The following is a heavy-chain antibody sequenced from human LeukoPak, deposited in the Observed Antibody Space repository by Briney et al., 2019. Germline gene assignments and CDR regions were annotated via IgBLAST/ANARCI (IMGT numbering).Heavy chain of an antibody. J-gene: IGHJ4*02. D-gene: IGHD5-12*01. CDR3: ARNDVATYYFDY. V-gene: IGHV3-33*01. Sequence: GGSLRLSCAASGFTFSSYVMHWVRQAPGKGLEWVAVIWYDGFNKYYADSVKGRFTISRDNSKNTLYLQMNSLRAEDTAVYYCARNDVATYYFDYWGQGTLVTVSS. CDR1: GFTFSSYV. CDR2: IWYDGFNK.